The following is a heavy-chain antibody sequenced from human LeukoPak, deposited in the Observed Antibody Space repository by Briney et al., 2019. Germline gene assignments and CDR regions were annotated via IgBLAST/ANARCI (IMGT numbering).Heavy chain of an antibody. V-gene: IGHV4-39*01. Sequence: SETLSLTCTVSGGSISSSSYYWGWIRQPPGKGLEWIGSIYYSGSTYYNPSLKSRVTISVDTSKNRFSLKLSSVTAADTAVYYCARLRQWLIPDYWGQGTLVTVSS. CDR1: GGSISSSSYY. CDR3: ARLRQWLIPDY. J-gene: IGHJ4*02. CDR2: IYYSGST. D-gene: IGHD6-19*01.